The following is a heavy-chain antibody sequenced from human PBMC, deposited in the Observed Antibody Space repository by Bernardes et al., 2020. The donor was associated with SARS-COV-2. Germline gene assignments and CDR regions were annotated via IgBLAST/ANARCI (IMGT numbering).Heavy chain of an antibody. J-gene: IGHJ4*02. V-gene: IGHV3-74*01. CDR2: INSDGTSR. Sequence: GGSLRRSCAASGFTFHNRWVHWVRQAPGKGLEWVSRINSDGTSRGYADSVRGRFTISRDNAKNTLYLQMNSLRAEDTAVYYCSREYFDGSGYYYFDYWGQGTLVTVSS. D-gene: IGHD3-22*01. CDR3: SREYFDGSGYYYFDY. CDR1: GFTFHNRW.